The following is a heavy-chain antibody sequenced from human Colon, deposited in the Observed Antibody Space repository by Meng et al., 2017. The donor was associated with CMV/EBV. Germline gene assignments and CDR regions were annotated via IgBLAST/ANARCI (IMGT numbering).Heavy chain of an antibody. CDR1: FSNYA. D-gene: IGHD3-22*01. CDR3: AKDLQIRITMRVVVPAFDN. V-gene: IGHV3-23*01. CDR2: ISDSSGATT. J-gene: IGHJ4*02. Sequence: FSNYAMSWVRQAPGKGLEWVSSISDSSGATTYYADSVKGRFTISRDNAKNTLYLQMNTLRAEDTAKYYCAKDLQIRITMRVVVPAFDNWGQGTLVTVSS.